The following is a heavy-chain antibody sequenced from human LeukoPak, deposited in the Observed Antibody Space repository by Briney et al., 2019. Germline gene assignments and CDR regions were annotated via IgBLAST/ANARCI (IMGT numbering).Heavy chain of an antibody. CDR2: IYSDGST. D-gene: IGHD5-12*01. CDR3: ARDKAVAWVSYYYILHV. CDR1: GFTVSSYY. V-gene: IGHV3-66*01. Sequence: GGSLRLSCAASGFTVSSYYMSGVRQAPGKGLEWVSIIYSDGSTNYAESVKGRFAISTDYSNDTSYLQMKTLRAEDTAVYYCARDKAVAWVSYYYILHVWGQGTTLSVSS. J-gene: IGHJ6*02.